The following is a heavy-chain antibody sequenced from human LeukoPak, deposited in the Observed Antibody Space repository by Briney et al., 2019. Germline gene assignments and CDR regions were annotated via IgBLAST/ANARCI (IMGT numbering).Heavy chain of an antibody. D-gene: IGHD2-15*01. CDR1: GGTFSSYA. V-gene: IGHV1-69*01. J-gene: IGHJ4*02. CDR3: AREGPAAGYCSGGSCFGWTSVYHY. Sequence: ASVKVSCKASGGTFSSYAISWVRQAPGQGLEWMGGVIPIFGTANYAQKFQGRVTITADESTSTAYVELSSLRSEDTAVYYCAREGPAAGYCSGGSCFGWTSVYHYWGQGTLVTVSS. CDR2: VIPIFGTA.